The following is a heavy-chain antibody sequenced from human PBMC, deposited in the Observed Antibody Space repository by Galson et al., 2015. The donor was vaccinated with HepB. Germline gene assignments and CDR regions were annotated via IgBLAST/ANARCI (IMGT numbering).Heavy chain of an antibody. CDR2: IYSGGHA. D-gene: IGHD2-15*01. CDR1: GFSVSNSY. J-gene: IGHJ4*02. CDR3: ASPFCIGGNCYPSWY. V-gene: IGHV3-53*01. Sequence: SLRLSCAVSGFSVSNSYVSWVRQAPGKGLEWLSVIYSGGHAFYAESVQGRFAISRDTSKNTVYLQMNSLRVEDTAVYYCASPFCIGGNCYPSWYWGQGTLVTVSS.